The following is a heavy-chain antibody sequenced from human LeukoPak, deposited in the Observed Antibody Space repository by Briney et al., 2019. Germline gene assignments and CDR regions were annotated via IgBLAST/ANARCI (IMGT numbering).Heavy chain of an antibody. D-gene: IGHD2-2*01. J-gene: IGHJ4*02. Sequence: SETLSLTCAVYGGSFSGYYWSWIRQPPGKGLEWIGEINHSGSTNYNPSLKSRVTISVDTSKNQFSPKLSSVTAADTAVYYCARVYCSSTSCYVYFDYWGQGTLVTVSS. CDR2: INHSGST. CDR3: ARVYCSSTSCYVYFDY. CDR1: GGSFSGYY. V-gene: IGHV4-34*01.